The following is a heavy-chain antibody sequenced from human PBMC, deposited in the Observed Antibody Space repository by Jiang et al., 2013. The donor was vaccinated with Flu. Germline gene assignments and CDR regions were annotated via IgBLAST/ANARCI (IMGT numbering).Heavy chain of an antibody. CDR3: ASARPTEWFRDPRSRFLSEYYFDY. J-gene: IGHJ4*02. CDR1: GGSFSGYY. Sequence: LLKPSETLSLTCAVYGGSFSGYYWSWIRQPPGKGLEWIGEINHSGSTNYNPSLKSRVTISVDTSKNQFSLKLSSVTAADTAVYYCASARPTEWFRDPRSRFLSEYYFDYWGQGTLVTVSS. V-gene: IGHV4-34*01. CDR2: INHSGST. D-gene: IGHD3-10*01.